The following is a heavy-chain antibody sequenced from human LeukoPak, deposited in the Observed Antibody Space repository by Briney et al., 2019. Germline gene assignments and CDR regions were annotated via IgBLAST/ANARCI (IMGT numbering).Heavy chain of an antibody. V-gene: IGHV4-34*01. CDR3: ARVTVASYYYDSSGYFNY. CDR2: INHSGST. D-gene: IGHD3-22*01. J-gene: IGHJ4*02. CDR1: GGSFSGYY. Sequence: SETLSLTCAVYGGSFSGYYWSWIRQPPGKGLEWIGEINHSGSTNYNPSLKSRVTISVDTSKNQFSLKLSSVTAADTAVYYCARVTVASYYYDSSGYFNYWGQGTLVTVSS.